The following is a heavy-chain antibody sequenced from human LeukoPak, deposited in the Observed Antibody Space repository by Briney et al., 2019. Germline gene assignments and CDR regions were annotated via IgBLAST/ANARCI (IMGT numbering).Heavy chain of an antibody. D-gene: IGHD4-23*01. J-gene: IGHJ3*02. V-gene: IGHV3-48*03. Sequence: GGSLRLSCAASGFTFSSYEMNWVRQAPGKGLEWVSYISSSGSTIYYADSVKGRFTISRDNSKNTLYLQMNSLRAEDTAVYYCARDGGPEDAFDIWGQGTMVTVSS. CDR2: ISSSGSTI. CDR1: GFTFSSYE. CDR3: ARDGGPEDAFDI.